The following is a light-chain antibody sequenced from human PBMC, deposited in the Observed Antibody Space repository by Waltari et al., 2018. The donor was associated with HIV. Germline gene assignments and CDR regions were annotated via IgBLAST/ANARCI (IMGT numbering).Light chain of an antibody. CDR2: GVT. CDR1: SSDIGDSDY. Sequence: QSALTQPPSASGSPGQSVTISCTGTSSDIGDSDYVSWYQQHPGQAPKLLISGVTNRASGVPARFSGSKSGNTASLTVSELRAEDEATYYCSSFAGSRYLIFGGGTSLTVL. V-gene: IGLV2-8*01. CDR3: SSFAGSRYLI. J-gene: IGLJ2*01.